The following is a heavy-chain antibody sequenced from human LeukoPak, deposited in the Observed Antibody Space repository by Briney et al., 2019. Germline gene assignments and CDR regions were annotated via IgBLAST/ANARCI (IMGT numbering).Heavy chain of an antibody. J-gene: IGHJ4*02. Sequence: GASVEVSCKASGYTFTGYYIHWVRQAPGQGLEWMGYINPNSGSTNYAQRFHGRVTMTRDTSVTTAYMKLNNLISDDTAVYFCAKVDRPMTTVTTSLDSWGQGTLVTVSS. V-gene: IGHV1-2*02. CDR3: AKVDRPMTTVTTSLDS. D-gene: IGHD4-17*01. CDR1: GYTFTGYY. CDR2: INPNSGST.